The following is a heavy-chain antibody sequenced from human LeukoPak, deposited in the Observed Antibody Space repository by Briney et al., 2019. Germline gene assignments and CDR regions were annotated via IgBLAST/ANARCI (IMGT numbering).Heavy chain of an antibody. V-gene: IGHV1-2*02. CDR1: GYTFTGYY. Sequence: ASVKVSCKASGYTFTGYYMHWVRQAPGQGLEWMGWINPNSGGTNYAQKFQGRVTMTRDTSISTAYMELSRLRSDDTAAYYCARVSFPSVYCSSTSCYPLYGMDVWGQGTTVTVSS. J-gene: IGHJ6*02. CDR2: INPNSGGT. D-gene: IGHD2-2*01. CDR3: ARVSFPSVYCSSTSCYPLYGMDV.